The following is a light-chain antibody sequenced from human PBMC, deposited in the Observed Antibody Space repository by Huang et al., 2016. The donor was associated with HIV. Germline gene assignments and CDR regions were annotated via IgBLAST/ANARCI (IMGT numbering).Light chain of an antibody. Sequence: EIVLTQSPATLSLSPGERATLSCRASQSVSSDLDWYQQKAGQAPRLRIYGASHRATGIPARFSGSGSGTDFTLTISSLEPEDFAVYYCQQRSDWPRTFGQGTKLEIK. CDR2: GAS. V-gene: IGKV3-11*01. CDR3: QQRSDWPRT. CDR1: QSVSSD. J-gene: IGKJ2*01.